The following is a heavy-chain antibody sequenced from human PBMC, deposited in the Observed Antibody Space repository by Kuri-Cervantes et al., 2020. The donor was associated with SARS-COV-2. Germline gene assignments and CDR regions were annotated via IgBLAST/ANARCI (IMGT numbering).Heavy chain of an antibody. CDR3: ARGAVGATSLGAFDI. D-gene: IGHD1-26*01. Sequence: ASVQVTCKASGYIFTGYNIHWVRQAPGQGLEWMGWINPNNGGTNYAQKFQGRVTMTRDTSISTAYMELSSLRSDDTAVYYCARGAVGATSLGAFDIWGQGTMVTVSS. CDR2: INPNNGGT. V-gene: IGHV1-2*02. J-gene: IGHJ3*02. CDR1: GYIFTGYN.